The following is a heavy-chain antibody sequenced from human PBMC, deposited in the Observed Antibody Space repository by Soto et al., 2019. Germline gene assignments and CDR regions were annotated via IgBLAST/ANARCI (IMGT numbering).Heavy chain of an antibody. CDR2: IIPIFGTA. CDR3: ASSRIVDYDFWSGYYGMDV. J-gene: IGHJ6*02. CDR1: GGTFSSYA. V-gene: IGHV1-69*01. Sequence: QVQLVQSGAEVKKPGSSVKVSCKASGGTFSSYAISWVRQAPGQGLEWMGGIIPIFGTANYAQKFQGRVTITADESTSTSYMELSSLRSADTAVYYSASSRIVDYDFWSGYYGMDVWGQGTTVTVS. D-gene: IGHD3-3*01.